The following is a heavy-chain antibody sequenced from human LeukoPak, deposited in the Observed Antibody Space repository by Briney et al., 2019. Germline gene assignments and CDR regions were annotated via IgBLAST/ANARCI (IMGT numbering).Heavy chain of an antibody. J-gene: IGHJ1*01. CDR3: ARGDVEMATQRD. Sequence: SETLSLTCAVYGGSFSGYYWSWIRQPPGKGLEWIGEINHSGSTNYNPSLKSRVTISVDTSKNQFSLELSSVTAADTAVYYCARGDVEMATQRDWGQGTLVTVSS. CDR2: INHSGST. CDR1: GGSFSGYY. V-gene: IGHV4-34*01. D-gene: IGHD5-24*01.